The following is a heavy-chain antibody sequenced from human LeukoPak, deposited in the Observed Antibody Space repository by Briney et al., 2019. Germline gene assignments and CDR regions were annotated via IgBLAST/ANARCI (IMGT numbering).Heavy chain of an antibody. Sequence: GGSLRLSCAASGFTFSTCAMSWVRQAPGKGLEWVSGISGTTSGTYYADSVKGRFTISRDNSKNTLFLQVNSLRAEDTAVYYCAKDLYDSYGSRYDYWGQGTLVTVSS. CDR2: ISGTTSGT. J-gene: IGHJ4*02. D-gene: IGHD5-18*01. CDR1: GFTFSTCA. CDR3: AKDLYDSYGSRYDY. V-gene: IGHV3-23*01.